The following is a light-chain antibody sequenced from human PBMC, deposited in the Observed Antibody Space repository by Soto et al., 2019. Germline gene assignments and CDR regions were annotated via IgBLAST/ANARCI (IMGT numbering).Light chain of an antibody. Sequence: DIQMTQSPSSGSASVGDRVTITCRASKGIGSWLVWYQQKPGNAPKFLIYAASNWKSGVPSRFRGSGSGKYLTLTISSLQPEDFATYYCQQTKSFPLTFGGVTKVDIK. V-gene: IGKV1-12*01. CDR3: QQTKSFPLT. CDR1: KGIGSW. CDR2: AAS. J-gene: IGKJ4*01.